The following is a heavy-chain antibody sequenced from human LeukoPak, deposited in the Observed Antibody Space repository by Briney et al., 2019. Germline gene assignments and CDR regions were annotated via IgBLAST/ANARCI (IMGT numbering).Heavy chain of an antibody. CDR2: IWYDGSNK. V-gene: IGHV3-30*19. J-gene: IGHJ4*02. D-gene: IGHD3-10*01. CDR1: GFTFSSYG. CDR3: ARENYGQYYFDY. Sequence: GGSLRLSCAASGFTFSSYGMHWVRQAPGKGLEWVAVIWYDGSNKYYADSVKGRFTISGDNSKNTLYLQMNSLRAEDTAVYSCARENYGQYYFDYWGQGTLVTVSS.